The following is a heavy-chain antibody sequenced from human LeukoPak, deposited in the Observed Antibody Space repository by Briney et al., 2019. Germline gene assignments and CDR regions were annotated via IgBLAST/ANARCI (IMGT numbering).Heavy chain of an antibody. CDR2: ISSSTTTT. V-gene: IGHV3-48*04. D-gene: IGHD3-22*01. CDR3: AGALSYYDVSVDSYPHDAFDL. J-gene: IGHJ3*01. CDR1: GFTFTSYS. Sequence: SGGSLGLSCVVSGFTFTSYSMNWVRQAPGKGLEWVSYISSSTTTTYYADSVKGRFTISRDNDKNSLYLRMNSLRAEDTAVYYCAGALSYYDVSVDSYPHDAFDLWGQGTMVTVS.